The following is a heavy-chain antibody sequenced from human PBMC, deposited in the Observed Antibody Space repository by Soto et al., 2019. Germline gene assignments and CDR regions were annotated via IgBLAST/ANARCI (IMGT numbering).Heavy chain of an antibody. CDR3: ARATYYYDSSLYFDY. V-gene: IGHV3-13*01. CDR1: GFTFSSYD. Sequence: GGSLRLSCAASGFTFSSYDMHWVRQATGKGLEWVSAIGTAGDTYYPGSVKGRFTISRENAKNSLYLQMNSLRAGDTAVYYCARATYYYDSSLYFDYWGQGTLVTVSS. D-gene: IGHD3-22*01. J-gene: IGHJ4*02. CDR2: IGTAGDT.